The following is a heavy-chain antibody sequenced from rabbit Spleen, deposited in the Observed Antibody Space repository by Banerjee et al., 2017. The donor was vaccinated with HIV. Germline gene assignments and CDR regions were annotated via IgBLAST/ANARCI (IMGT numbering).Heavy chain of an antibody. CDR3: VRDLGYDDYSEKGYFNL. J-gene: IGHJ4*01. CDR1: GIDFTKYY. D-gene: IGHD2-1*01. V-gene: IGHV1S47*01. CDR2: IYGAKGST. Sequence: QEQLVESGGGLVQPGGSLTLSCKASGIDFTKYYITWVRQAPGKGLEWIGIIYGAKGSTDYASWVNGRFTISSDNAQSTVDLKMTSLTAADTATYFCVRDLGYDDYSEKGYFNLWGPGTLVTVS.